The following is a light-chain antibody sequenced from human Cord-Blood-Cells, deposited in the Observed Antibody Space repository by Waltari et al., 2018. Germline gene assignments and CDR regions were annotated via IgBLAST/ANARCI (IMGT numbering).Light chain of an antibody. CDR1: SVLYSSNNKNY. V-gene: IGKV4-1*01. J-gene: IGKJ2*01. Sequence: SVLYSSNNKNYLAWYQQKPGQPPKLLIYWASTRESGVPDRFSGSGSGTDFTLTISSLQAEDVAVYYCQQYYSTPPYTFGQGTKLEIK. CDR3: QQYYSTPPYT. CDR2: WAS.